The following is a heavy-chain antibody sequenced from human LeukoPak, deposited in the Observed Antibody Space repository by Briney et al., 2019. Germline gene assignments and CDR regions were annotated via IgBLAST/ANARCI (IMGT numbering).Heavy chain of an antibody. V-gene: IGHV3-48*01. D-gene: IGHD3-22*01. CDR1: GFTFSSYS. CDR2: ISSSSSTI. CDR3: ARPKFYYYDSSGYLYY. J-gene: IGHJ4*02. Sequence: GGSLRLSCAASGFTFSSYSMNWVRQAPGKGLEWVSYISSSSSTIYYADSVKGRFTISRDNSKNTLYLQMNSLGAEDTAVYYCARPKFYYYDSSGYLYYWGQGTLVTVSS.